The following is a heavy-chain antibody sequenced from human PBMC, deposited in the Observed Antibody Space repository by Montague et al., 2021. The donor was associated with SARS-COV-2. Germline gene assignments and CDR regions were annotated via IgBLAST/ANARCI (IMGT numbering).Heavy chain of an antibody. CDR1: GEPISGIS. CDR2: IYVSGGT. CDR3: ARGVVAAPPVVDY. Sequence: SETLSLTCSVSGEPISGISWNWIRQPAAKGLERIGSIYVSGGTDNNPTLASRGTMSIDMSKLQFQLTVNFVTAADTATCYCARGVVAAPPVVDYWGRGTLVTVSS. J-gene: IGHJ4*02. D-gene: IGHD2-15*01. V-gene: IGHV4-4*07.